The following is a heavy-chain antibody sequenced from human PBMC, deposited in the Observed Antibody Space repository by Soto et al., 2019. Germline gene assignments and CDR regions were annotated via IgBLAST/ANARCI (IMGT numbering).Heavy chain of an antibody. CDR3: ARGWSSSPFDY. V-gene: IGHV3-53*01. J-gene: IGHJ4*02. Sequence: PGGSLRLSCAASGFTVSSNYMSWVRQAPGKGLEWVSVIYSGGSTYYADSVKGRFTISRDNSKNTLNLQMNSLRAEDTAVYYCARGWSSSPFDYWGQGTLVTVSS. D-gene: IGHD6-13*01. CDR2: IYSGGST. CDR1: GFTVSSNY.